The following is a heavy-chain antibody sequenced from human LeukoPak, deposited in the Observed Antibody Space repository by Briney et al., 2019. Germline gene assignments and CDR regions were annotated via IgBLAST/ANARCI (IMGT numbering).Heavy chain of an antibody. D-gene: IGHD2-15*01. J-gene: IGHJ5*02. CDR2: INPSGGST. CDR1: GYTFTSYY. Sequence: ASVKLSCKASGYTFTSYYMHWGREAPGQGLGWMGVINPSGGSTSYAQKFHGRGTMTRDTSTSTVYMELSSLRSEDTAVYYCAREPKYCSGGSCYWFDPWGQGTLVTVSS. V-gene: IGHV1-46*01. CDR3: AREPKYCSGGSCYWFDP.